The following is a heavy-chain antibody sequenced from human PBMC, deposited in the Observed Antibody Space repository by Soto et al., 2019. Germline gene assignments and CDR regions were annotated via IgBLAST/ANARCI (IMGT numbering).Heavy chain of an antibody. CDR3: ARSETAGHRGFDI. J-gene: IGHJ3*02. CDR1: GGTFSSSA. D-gene: IGHD6-19*01. Sequence: VQLVQSGAEMREPGSSVKVSCKASGGTFSSSAINWLRQAPGQGPEWMGGIIPTFGTANDIEKFRGRVTITADTSTSTAYMEVSSLTSEDTAMYFCARSETAGHRGFDIWGQGTMVTVSS. CDR2: IIPTFGTA. V-gene: IGHV1-69*06.